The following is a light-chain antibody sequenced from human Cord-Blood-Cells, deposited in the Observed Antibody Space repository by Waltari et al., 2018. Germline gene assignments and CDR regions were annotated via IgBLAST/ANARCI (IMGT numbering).Light chain of an antibody. V-gene: IGKV4-1*01. CDR3: QQYYSTPYT. CDR2: WAS. CDR1: QSVLSSSNNKNY. J-gene: IGKJ2*01. Sequence: DIVMTQSQDSLAVSLGERATINCKPSQSVLSSSNNKNYLAWYQQKPGQPPKLLIYWASTRESGVPDRFSGSGSGTDFTLTISSLQAEDVAVYYCQQYYSTPYTFGQGTKLEIK.